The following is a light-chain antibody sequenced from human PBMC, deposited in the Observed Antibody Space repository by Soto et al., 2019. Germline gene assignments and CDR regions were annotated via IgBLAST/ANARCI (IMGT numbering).Light chain of an antibody. Sequence: EIVMTQSPATLSVSPGERATLSCRASKSVSSNLAWYQKKPGQAPRLLIYGASTRATGIPARFSGSGSGTEFTLTISSLQSEDFAVYYCQQYNNWRTFGQGTKVEIK. CDR3: QQYNNWRT. V-gene: IGKV3-15*01. J-gene: IGKJ1*01. CDR2: GAS. CDR1: KSVSSN.